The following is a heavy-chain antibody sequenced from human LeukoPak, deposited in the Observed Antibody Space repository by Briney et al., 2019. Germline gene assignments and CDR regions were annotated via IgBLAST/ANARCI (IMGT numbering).Heavy chain of an antibody. CDR3: ATVGIVDTAMITYFDY. CDR2: INPNSGDT. D-gene: IGHD5-18*01. V-gene: IGHV1-2*04. J-gene: IGHJ4*02. CDR1: GYTFTGYY. Sequence: ASVKVSCKASGYTFTGYYMHWVRQAPGQGLEWMGWINPNSGDTNYAQKFQGWVTMTRDTSISTAYMELSRLRSDDTAVYYCATVGIVDTAMITYFDYWGQGTLVTVSS.